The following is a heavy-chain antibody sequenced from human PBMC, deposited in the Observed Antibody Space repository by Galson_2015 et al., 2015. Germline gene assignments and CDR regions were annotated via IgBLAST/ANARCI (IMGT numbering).Heavy chain of an antibody. CDR2: IYYSGST. CDR1: GGSISRSSYY. J-gene: IGHJ4*02. Sequence: SETLSLTCTVSGGSISRSSYYWGWIRQPPGEGLEWIGNIYYSGSTHYNPSLKSRVTISVDTSKNQFSLKLSSVTAADTAVYYCARLDVSRGYYYGVDYWGQGTLVTVSS. V-gene: IGHV4-39*01. CDR3: ARLDVSRGYYYGVDY. D-gene: IGHD3-22*01.